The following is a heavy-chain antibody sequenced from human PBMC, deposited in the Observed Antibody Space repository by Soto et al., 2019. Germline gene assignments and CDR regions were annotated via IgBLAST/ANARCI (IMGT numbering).Heavy chain of an antibody. Sequence: PGGSLRLSCAASGFTFSSCSMNWVRQAPGKGLEWVSSISSSSSYIYYADSVKGRFTISRDNAKNSLYLQMNSLRAEDTAVYYCARDYYDSSEQLYYYGMDVWGQGTTVTVSS. J-gene: IGHJ6*02. CDR3: ARDYYDSSEQLYYYGMDV. V-gene: IGHV3-21*01. CDR1: GFTFSSCS. D-gene: IGHD3-22*01. CDR2: ISSSSSYI.